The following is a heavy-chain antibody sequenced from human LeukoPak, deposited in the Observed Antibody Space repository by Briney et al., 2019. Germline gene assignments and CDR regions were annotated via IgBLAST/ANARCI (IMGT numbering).Heavy chain of an antibody. D-gene: IGHD6-19*01. V-gene: IGHV3-23*01. Sequence: GGSLRLSCAASGFTFSSYSMNWVRQAPGKGLEWVSGISGSGGSTHYADSVKGRLIISRDNSKNTLYLQMNSLRAEDTAVYYCAKESRSSGWYGPDYWGQGTLVTVSS. CDR1: GFTFSSYS. CDR2: ISGSGGST. CDR3: AKESRSSGWYGPDY. J-gene: IGHJ4*02.